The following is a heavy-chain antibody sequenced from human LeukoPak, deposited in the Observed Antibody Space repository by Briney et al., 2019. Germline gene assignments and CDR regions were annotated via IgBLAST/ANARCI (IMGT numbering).Heavy chain of an antibody. D-gene: IGHD7-27*01. J-gene: IGHJ4*02. CDR3: ARPNWGRSYFDY. V-gene: IGHV5-51*01. CDR1: GYSFTSYW. CDR2: IYPGDSDI. Sequence: GDSLKISCKGSGYSFTSYWIGWVRQMPGKGVEWMGIIYPGDSDIRYSPSFQGQVTISADNSISTAYLQWTSLKASDTAIYYCARPNWGRSYFDYWGQGTLVTVSS.